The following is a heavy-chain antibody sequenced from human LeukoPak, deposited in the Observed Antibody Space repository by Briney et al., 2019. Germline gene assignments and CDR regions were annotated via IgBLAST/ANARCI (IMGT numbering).Heavy chain of an antibody. D-gene: IGHD2-15*01. CDR1: GFTFGDYA. CDR2: IRSKAYGGTT. J-gene: IGHJ4*02. CDR3: TRVGSPVVVAAADY. Sequence: PGGSLRLSCTASGFTFGDYAMSWFRQAPGKGLEWVGFIRSKAYGGTTEYAASVKGRFTISRDDSKSIAYLQMNSLKTEDTAVYYCTRVGSPVVVAAADYWGQETLVTVSS. V-gene: IGHV3-49*03.